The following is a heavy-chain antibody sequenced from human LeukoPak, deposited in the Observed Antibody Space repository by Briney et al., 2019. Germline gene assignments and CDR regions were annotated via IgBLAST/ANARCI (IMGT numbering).Heavy chain of an antibody. D-gene: IGHD4-17*01. J-gene: IGHJ4*02. CDR2: ISGSSGLT. CDR3: ARRGESASYGDYRFDY. CDR1: GFTFSNYA. Sequence: PGGSLRLSCAASGFTFSNYAMSWVRQAPGRGLEWVSAISGSSGLTYYADSVKDRFTISRDNSKNTLFLQMNSLRAEDTAVYYCARRGESASYGDYRFDYWGQGTLVTVSS. V-gene: IGHV3-23*01.